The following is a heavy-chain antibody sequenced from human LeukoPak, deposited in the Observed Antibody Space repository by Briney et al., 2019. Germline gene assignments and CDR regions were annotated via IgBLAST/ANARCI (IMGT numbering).Heavy chain of an antibody. Sequence: GGSLRLSCAASGFTFSSYEMNWVRQAPGKGLEWVSYISGSGSTIYYADSVKGRFTISRDNAKNSLYLQMNSLRAEDTAVYYCARDRHYYDSSGYYPYFDYWGQGTLVTVSS. J-gene: IGHJ4*02. CDR1: GFTFSSYE. D-gene: IGHD3-22*01. CDR3: ARDRHYYDSSGYYPYFDY. CDR2: ISGSGSTI. V-gene: IGHV3-48*03.